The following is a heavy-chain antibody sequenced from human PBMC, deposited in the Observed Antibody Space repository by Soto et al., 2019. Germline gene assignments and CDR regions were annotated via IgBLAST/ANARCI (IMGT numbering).Heavy chain of an antibody. CDR2: INPSGGST. CDR3: VRESTPTRWFDP. CDR1: GYRFTNFG. Sequence: ASVKVSCRASGYRFTNFGISWVRQAPGQGLEWMGVINPSGGSTSYAQNFQGRVTMTRDTSTSTVYMELSSLRSEDTAVYYCVRESTPTRWFDPWGQGTLVTVSS. V-gene: IGHV1-46*03. J-gene: IGHJ5*02. D-gene: IGHD2-2*01.